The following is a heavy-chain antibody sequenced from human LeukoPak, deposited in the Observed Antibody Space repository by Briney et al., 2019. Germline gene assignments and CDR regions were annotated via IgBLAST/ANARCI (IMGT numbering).Heavy chain of an antibody. CDR3: ARDREGFDAFDI. Sequence: SETLSLTCTVSGGSISSGGYYWSWIRQHPGKGLEWIGYIYYSGSTYYNPSLKSRVTISLDTSKNQFSLKLSSVTAADTAVYYCARDREGFDAFDIWGQGTMVTVSS. J-gene: IGHJ3*02. V-gene: IGHV4-31*03. CDR2: IYYSGST. CDR1: GGSISSGGYY.